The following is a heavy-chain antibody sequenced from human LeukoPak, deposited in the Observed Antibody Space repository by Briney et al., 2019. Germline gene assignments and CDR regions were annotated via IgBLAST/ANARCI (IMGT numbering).Heavy chain of an antibody. V-gene: IGHV3-23*01. D-gene: IGHD3-3*01. J-gene: IGHJ6*03. CDR1: GFTFSSYA. CDR2: ISGSGGST. CDR3: ARDYGYYDFWSGYFNYYYYMDV. Sequence: PGGSLRLSCAASGFTFSSYAMSWVRQAPGKGLEWVSAISGSGGSTYYADSVKGRFTISRDNSKNTLYLQMNSLRAEDTAVYYCARDYGYYDFWSGYFNYYYYMDVWGKGTTVTVSS.